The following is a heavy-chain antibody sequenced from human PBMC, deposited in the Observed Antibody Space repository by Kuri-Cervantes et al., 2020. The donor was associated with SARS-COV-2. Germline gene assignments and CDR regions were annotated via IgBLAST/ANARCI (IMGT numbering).Heavy chain of an antibody. CDR3: ARDPHGMDV. J-gene: IGHJ6*02. CDR1: GFTVSSHV. V-gene: IGHV3-30*04. Sequence: GGSLRLSCAASGFTVSSHVMHWVRQAPGKGLEWVTVISNDGRTEHYADSVKGRFTISRDKAKNTPYLQMNSLRPEDTAVYYCARDPHGMDVWGQGTMVTVSS. CDR2: ISNDGRTE.